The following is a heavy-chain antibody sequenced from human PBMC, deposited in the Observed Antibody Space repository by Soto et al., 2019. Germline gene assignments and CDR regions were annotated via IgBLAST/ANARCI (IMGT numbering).Heavy chain of an antibody. CDR3: ARMSYYYDKWYFDL. V-gene: IGHV4-30-4*01. CDR1: GGSINSDDFY. J-gene: IGHJ2*01. D-gene: IGHD3-22*01. Sequence: TLSLTCSVSGGSINSDDFYWSWLRQTPGKGLQWIGYVYYSGSSDCIPSLKSRLSMSIDKSKNQFTLKLSSVTAADTAIYYCARMSYYYDKWYFDLWGRGTLVTVSS. CDR2: VYYSGSS.